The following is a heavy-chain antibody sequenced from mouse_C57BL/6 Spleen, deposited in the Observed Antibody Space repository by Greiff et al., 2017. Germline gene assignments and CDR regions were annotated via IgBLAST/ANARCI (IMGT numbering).Heavy chain of an antibody. CDR3: ARRYFYYGSSYAMDY. D-gene: IGHD1-1*01. Sequence: VQLQQSGAELVKPGASVKMSCKASGYTFTSYWITWVKQRPGQGLEWIGDIYPGSGSTNYNEKFKSKATLTVDTSSSTAYMQLSSLTSEDSAVYYCARRYFYYGSSYAMDYWGQGTSVTVSS. V-gene: IGHV1-55*01. CDR1: GYTFTSYW. CDR2: IYPGSGST. J-gene: IGHJ4*01.